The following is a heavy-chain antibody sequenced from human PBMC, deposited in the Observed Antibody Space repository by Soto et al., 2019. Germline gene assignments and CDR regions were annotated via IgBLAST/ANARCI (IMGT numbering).Heavy chain of an antibody. CDR2: IYSGGST. CDR3: ASNSVAGTLYYYYMDG. D-gene: IGHD6-19*01. Sequence: SLRLSCAASGFTVSSNYMSWVRQAPGKGLEWVSVIYSGGSTYYADSVKGRFTISRDNSKNTLYLQMNSLRAEDTAVYYCASNSVAGTLYYYYMDGWGKGNTVTFSS. V-gene: IGHV3-66*01. CDR1: GFTVSSNY. J-gene: IGHJ6*03.